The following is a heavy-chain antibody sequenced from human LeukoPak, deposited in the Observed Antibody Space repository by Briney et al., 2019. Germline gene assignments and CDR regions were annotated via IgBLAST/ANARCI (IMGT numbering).Heavy chain of an antibody. CDR2: INPNSGGT. Sequence: ASVKVSCKASGYTFTGYYMHWVRQAPGQGLEWMGWINPNSGGTNYAETFQGRVTMTRDTSISTDYMELSRLRSDDTAVYYCARDKSWDYWGQGTLVTVSS. CDR3: ARDKSWDY. J-gene: IGHJ4*02. CDR1: GYTFTGYY. V-gene: IGHV1-2*02.